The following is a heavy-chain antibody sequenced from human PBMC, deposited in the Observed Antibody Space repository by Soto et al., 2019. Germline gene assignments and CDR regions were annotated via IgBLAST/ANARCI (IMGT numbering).Heavy chain of an antibody. Sequence: SGGSLRLSCAASGFTFSSYAMSWVRQAPGKGLEWVSAFSVFGGSTYYADSVKGRFTISRDNSKNTLYLKLNSLRAEDTAVYYCAKDGAISITIFGVVITPNWFDPWGQGTLVTVSS. CDR2: FSVFGGST. CDR3: AKDGAISITIFGVVITPNWFDP. CDR1: GFTFSSYA. J-gene: IGHJ5*02. D-gene: IGHD3-3*01. V-gene: IGHV3-23*01.